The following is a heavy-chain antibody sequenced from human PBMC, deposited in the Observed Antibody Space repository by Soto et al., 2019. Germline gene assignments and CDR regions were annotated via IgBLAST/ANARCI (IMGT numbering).Heavy chain of an antibody. J-gene: IGHJ4*02. CDR1: VHTFSSYW. CDR3: VCQAPPGSSSYGIAH. D-gene: IGHD6-6*01. CDR2: ISPVDSDT. V-gene: IGHV5-51*07. Sequence: ESLKISCQGSVHTFSSYWIRWLHQMRAKGLAWMGFISPVDSDTRYSASFQGLVSVSAAQSSSTAHLPLSRLNASDSAMSYCVCQAPPGSSSYGIAHWGKGPLVTVS.